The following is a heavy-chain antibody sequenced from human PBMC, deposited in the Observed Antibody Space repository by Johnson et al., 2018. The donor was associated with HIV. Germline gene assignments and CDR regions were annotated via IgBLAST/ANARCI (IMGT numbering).Heavy chain of an antibody. CDR1: GFTFSSYG. J-gene: IGHJ3*01. V-gene: IGHV3-30*02. Sequence: QVQLVESGGGLVQPGGSLRLSCAASGFTFSSYGMHWVRQAPGKGLEWVAFIRSDGSNKYYVDSVKGRFTISRDNSKNTLYLQMNSLGAEDTAGYYCAKEGSTVIWGQGTMVTVSS. CDR2: IRSDGSNK. CDR3: AKEGSTVI. D-gene: IGHD4-11*01.